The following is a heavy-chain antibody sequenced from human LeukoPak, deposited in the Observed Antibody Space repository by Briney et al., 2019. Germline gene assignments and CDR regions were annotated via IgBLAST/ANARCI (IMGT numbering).Heavy chain of an antibody. CDR1: GGTFSSYA. Sequence: ASVKVSCKASGGTFSSYAISWVRQAPGQGLEWMGGIIPIFGTANYAQKFQGRVTITADESTSTAYMELSSLRSEDTAVYYCARERIAVAGAADYWGQGTLVTVSS. V-gene: IGHV1-69*13. CDR3: ARERIAVAGAADY. J-gene: IGHJ4*02. CDR2: IIPIFGTA. D-gene: IGHD6-19*01.